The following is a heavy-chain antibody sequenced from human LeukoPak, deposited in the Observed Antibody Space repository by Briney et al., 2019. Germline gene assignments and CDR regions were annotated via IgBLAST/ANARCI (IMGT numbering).Heavy chain of an antibody. D-gene: IGHD2-2*01. CDR3: ARGSVRDIVVVPAAAHAFDI. CDR2: IIPILGIA. Sequence: GASVKVSCKASGGTFSSYTISWVRQAPGQGLEWMGRIIPILGIANYAQKFQGRVTITADKSTSTAYMELSGLRSEDTAVYYCARGSVRDIVVVPAAAHAFDIWGQGTMVTVSS. J-gene: IGHJ3*02. V-gene: IGHV1-69*02. CDR1: GGTFSSYT.